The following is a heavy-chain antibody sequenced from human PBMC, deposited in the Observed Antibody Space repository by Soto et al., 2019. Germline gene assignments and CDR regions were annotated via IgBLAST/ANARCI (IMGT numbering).Heavy chain of an antibody. Sequence: QVQLVQSGAEVKKPGSSVRVSCKASGTIFSSSAIRWVRQAPGQGLEWMGRIIPILGETNSAQKFQGRVTLTADKSTNTAYMELNSLRLEDTAVYYCARGLGGRMDDWGQGTTVTVSS. J-gene: IGHJ6*02. D-gene: IGHD3-16*01. CDR1: GTIFSSSA. V-gene: IGHV1-69*04. CDR3: ARGLGGRMDD. CDR2: IIPILGET.